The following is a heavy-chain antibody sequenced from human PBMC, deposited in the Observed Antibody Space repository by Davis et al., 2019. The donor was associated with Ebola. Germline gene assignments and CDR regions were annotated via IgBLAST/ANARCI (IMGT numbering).Heavy chain of an antibody. CDR3: ARVPARQWFGELLLSGMDV. V-gene: IGHV4-39*07. D-gene: IGHD3-10*01. CDR1: GGSISSSSYY. Sequence: SETLSLTCTVSGGSISSSSYYWGWIRQPPGKGLEWIGSIYYSGSTYYNPSLKSRVTISVDTSKNQFSLKLSSVTAADTAVYYCARVPARQWFGELLLSGMDVWGQGTTVTVSS. CDR2: IYYSGST. J-gene: IGHJ6*02.